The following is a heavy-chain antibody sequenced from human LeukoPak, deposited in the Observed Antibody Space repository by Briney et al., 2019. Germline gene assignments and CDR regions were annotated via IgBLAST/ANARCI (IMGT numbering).Heavy chain of an antibody. CDR2: ISASAGTI. Sequence: PGGSLRLACAASGXTFSNYAVSWVRQAPGKGLAWASYISASAGTIYYADSVKGRFTISRDNAKNSLYLQMNSLRVEDTAVYYCARVGTTSPDYWGQGTLVTVSS. J-gene: IGHJ4*02. CDR1: GXTFSNYA. CDR3: ARVGTTSPDY. D-gene: IGHD2-2*01. V-gene: IGHV3-48*03.